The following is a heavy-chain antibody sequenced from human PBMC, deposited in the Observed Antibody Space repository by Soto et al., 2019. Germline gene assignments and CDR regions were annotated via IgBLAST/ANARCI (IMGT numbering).Heavy chain of an antibody. CDR2: IYWDDDK. V-gene: IGHV2-5*02. D-gene: IGHD3-3*01. Sequence: QITLNESGPTQVKPRQTLTLTCTFSGFSLTTSGVGVGWILQSPGKSPEWLALIYWDDDKRYSPSLKSRLTINNDTSKTQVVLTMADLDPADTATYYCAHRVLRTVFGLVTTTAIYFDFWGQGTPVAVSS. CDR3: AHRVLRTVFGLVTTTAIYFDF. CDR1: GFSLTTSGVG. J-gene: IGHJ4*02.